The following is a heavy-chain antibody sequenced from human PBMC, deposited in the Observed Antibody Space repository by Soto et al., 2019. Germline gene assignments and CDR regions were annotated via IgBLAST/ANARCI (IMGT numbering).Heavy chain of an antibody. CDR2: IKSKTDGGTT. D-gene: IGHD4-17*01. V-gene: IGHV3-15*01. CDR3: TTVYGDPRGGDAFDI. J-gene: IGHJ3*02. CDR1: GFTFSNAW. Sequence: EVQLVESGGGLVKPGGSLRLSCAASGFTFSNAWMSWVRQAPGKGLEWVGRIKSKTDGGTTDYAAPVKGRFTISRDDSKNTLYLQMNSLKAEDTAVYYCTTVYGDPRGGDAFDIWGQGTMVTVSS.